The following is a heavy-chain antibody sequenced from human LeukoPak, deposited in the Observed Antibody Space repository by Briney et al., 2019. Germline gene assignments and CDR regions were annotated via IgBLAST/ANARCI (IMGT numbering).Heavy chain of an antibody. D-gene: IGHD3-22*01. V-gene: IGHV1-2*02. CDR1: GYTFTGYY. CDR3: ARKQYPYYDDSRGPLDL. Sequence: ASVKVSCKASGYTFTGYYMHWVRQAPGQGLEWMGWINPNSGGTNYAQKFQGRVTMTRDTSISTAYMELSRLRSDDTAVYYCARKQYPYYDDSRGPLDLWGQGTLVTVSS. CDR2: INPNSGGT. J-gene: IGHJ5*02.